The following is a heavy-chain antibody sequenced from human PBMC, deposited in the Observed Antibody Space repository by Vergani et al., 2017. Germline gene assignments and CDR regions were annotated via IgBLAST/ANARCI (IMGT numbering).Heavy chain of an antibody. CDR3: ARGLSGVVPPSYYMDV. Sequence: QVRLVQSGAEVKKPGASVKVSCKASGYTFTSYGISWVRQAPGQGLEWMGWINPNSGGTNYAQKFQGRVTMTRDTSISTAYMELSRLRSDDTAGYYCARGLSGVVPPSYYMDVWGKGTTVTVSS. CDR1: GYTFTSYG. CDR2: INPNSGGT. D-gene: IGHD3-3*01. J-gene: IGHJ6*03. V-gene: IGHV1-2*02.